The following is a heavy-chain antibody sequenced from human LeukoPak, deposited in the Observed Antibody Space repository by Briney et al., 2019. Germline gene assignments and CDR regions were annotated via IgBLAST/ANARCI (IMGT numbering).Heavy chain of an antibody. Sequence: VASVKVSCKASGYTFTGYYMHWVRQAPGQGLEWMGWINPNSGGTNYAQKFQGRVTMTRDTSISTAYMELSRLRSDDTAVYYCAREDYGDYYGKYYSDYWGQGTLVTVSS. J-gene: IGHJ4*02. CDR3: AREDYGDYYGKYYSDY. CDR2: INPNSGGT. CDR1: GYTFTGYY. V-gene: IGHV1-2*02. D-gene: IGHD4-17*01.